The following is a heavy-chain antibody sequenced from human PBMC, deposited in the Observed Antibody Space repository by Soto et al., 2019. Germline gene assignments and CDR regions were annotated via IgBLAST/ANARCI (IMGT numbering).Heavy chain of an antibody. CDR3: ARVKRLVQRSSSPRYFDY. CDR2: INHSGST. D-gene: IGHD6-6*01. V-gene: IGHV4-34*01. CDR1: GGSFSGYY. J-gene: IGHJ4*02. Sequence: SETLSLTCAVYGGSFSGYYWSWIRQPPGKGLEWIGEINHSGSTNYNPSLKSRVTISVDTSKNQFSLKLSSVTAADTAVYYCARVKRLVQRSSSPRYFDYWGQGTLVTVSS.